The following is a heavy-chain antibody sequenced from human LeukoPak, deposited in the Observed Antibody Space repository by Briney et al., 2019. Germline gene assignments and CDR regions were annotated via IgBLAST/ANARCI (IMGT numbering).Heavy chain of an antibody. CDR1: GFTFSSYW. V-gene: IGHV3-7*01. CDR2: IKQDGGEK. Sequence: GGSLRLSCAASGFTFSSYWMSWVRQAPGKGLEWVAIIKQDGGEKYYVDSVKGRFTISRDNAKNSLYLQMNSLRVEDTAVYYCATTPPHTSIFGVVSRSPFDYWGQGTLVTVSS. CDR3: ATTPPHTSIFGVVSRSPFDY. J-gene: IGHJ4*02. D-gene: IGHD3-3*01.